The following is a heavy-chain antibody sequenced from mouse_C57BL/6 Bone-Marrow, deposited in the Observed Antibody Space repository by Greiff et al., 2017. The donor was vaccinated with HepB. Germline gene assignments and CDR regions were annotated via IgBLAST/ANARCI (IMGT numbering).Heavy chain of an antibody. J-gene: IGHJ1*03. V-gene: IGHV14-4*01. CDR3: SIYYYGSSYDWYFDV. CDR2: IDPENGDT. D-gene: IGHD1-1*01. Sequence: VQLKESGAELVRPGASVKLSCTASGFNIKDDYMHWVKQRPEQGLEWIGWIDPENGDTEYASKFQGKATITADTSSNTAYLQLSSLTSEDTAVYYCSIYYYGSSYDWYFDVWGTGTTVTVSS. CDR1: GFNIKDDY.